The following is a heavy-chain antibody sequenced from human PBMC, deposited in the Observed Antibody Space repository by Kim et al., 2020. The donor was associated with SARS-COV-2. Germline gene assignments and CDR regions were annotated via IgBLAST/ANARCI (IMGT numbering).Heavy chain of an antibody. V-gene: IGHV3-9*01. D-gene: IGHD6-6*01. CDR3: AKDLIAARRLVGLDY. J-gene: IGHJ4*02. Sequence: SVKGRFTISRDNAKNSLYLQMNSLRAEDTALYYCAKDLIAARRLVGLDYWGQGTLVTVSS.